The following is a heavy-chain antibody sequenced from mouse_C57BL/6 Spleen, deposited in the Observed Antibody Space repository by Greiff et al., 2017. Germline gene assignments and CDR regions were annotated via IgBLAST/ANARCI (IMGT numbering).Heavy chain of an antibody. V-gene: IGHV1-4*01. CDR1: GYTFTSYT. CDR2: INPSSGYT. Sequence: QVQLQQSGAELARPGASVKMSCKASGYTFTSYTMHWVKQRPGQGLEWIGYINPSSGYTKYNQKFKDKATLTADKSSSTAYMQLSSLTSEDSAVYYYARWTTVVAEGYFDGWGTGTTVTVSS. D-gene: IGHD1-1*01. CDR3: ARWTTVVAEGYFDG. J-gene: IGHJ1*03.